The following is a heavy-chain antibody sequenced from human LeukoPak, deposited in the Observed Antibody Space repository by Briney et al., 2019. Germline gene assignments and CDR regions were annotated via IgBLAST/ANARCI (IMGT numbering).Heavy chain of an antibody. V-gene: IGHV3-33*05. D-gene: IGHD7-27*01. Sequence: PGGSLRLSCAASRFTFSSYGMHWVRQAPGKGLEWVTSISYDGSNEYYVDSVKGRFSISRNNSKNTLYLQMNSLRAEDTAVYYCARELSLGIAYWGQGTLVTVSS. J-gene: IGHJ4*02. CDR2: ISYDGSNE. CDR1: RFTFSSYG. CDR3: ARELSLGIAY.